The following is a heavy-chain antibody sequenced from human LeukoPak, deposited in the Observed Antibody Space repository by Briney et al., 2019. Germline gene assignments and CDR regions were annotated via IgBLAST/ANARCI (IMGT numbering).Heavy chain of an antibody. J-gene: IGHJ5*02. Sequence: GGSLRLSCAGSGFTFGRYAMSWIRQVPGKGLEWVSAISGSSGDIFYTDSAKGRFTISRDNSKNTLYLQMNSLRAGDTAVYYCAKDRFGSGSPNWFGPWGQGTLVTVSS. V-gene: IGHV3-23*01. CDR3: AKDRFGSGSPNWFGP. D-gene: IGHD3-10*01. CDR1: GFTFGRYA. CDR2: ISGSSGDI.